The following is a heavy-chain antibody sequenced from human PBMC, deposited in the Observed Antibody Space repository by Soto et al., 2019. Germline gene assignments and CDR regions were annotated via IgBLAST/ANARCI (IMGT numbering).Heavy chain of an antibody. J-gene: IGHJ4*02. Sequence: ASVKVSCKASGYTFTGYYMHWVRRAPGQGLEWMGWINPNSGGTNYAQKFQGRVTMTRDTSISTAYMELSRLRSDDTAVYYCARDSYCSSTSCYKEQQLVRDEPRSDYWGQGTLVTVSS. CDR1: GYTFTGYY. CDR3: ARDSYCSSTSCYKEQQLVRDEPRSDY. V-gene: IGHV1-2*02. CDR2: INPNSGGT. D-gene: IGHD2-2*02.